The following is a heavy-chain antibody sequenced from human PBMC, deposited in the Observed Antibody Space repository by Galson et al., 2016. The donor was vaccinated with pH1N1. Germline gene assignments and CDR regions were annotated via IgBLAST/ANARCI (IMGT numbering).Heavy chain of an antibody. CDR2: INNLGGST. CDR1: GFTFRTYA. V-gene: IGHV3-64*01. J-gene: IGHJ4*02. Sequence: SLRLSCAASGFTFRTYAMHWVRQAPGKGLEYVSGINNLGGSTYYANSVKGRFTISRDNAENTLYLQMGSLRPEDIAVYYCAKEDYYDSSGFVHWGQGTLATVSS. D-gene: IGHD3-22*01. CDR3: AKEDYYDSSGFVH.